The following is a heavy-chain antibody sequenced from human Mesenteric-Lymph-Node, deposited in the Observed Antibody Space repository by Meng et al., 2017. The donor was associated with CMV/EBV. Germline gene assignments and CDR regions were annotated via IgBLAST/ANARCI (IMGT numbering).Heavy chain of an antibody. J-gene: IGHJ5*02. CDR1: SISSYY. CDR3: AGQPVYCSGTHCYPGGWFDP. Sequence: SISSYYWSWIRQPPGKGLEWIGYIYYSGSTNYNPSLKSRVTISVHTSKNQFSLKLSSVTAADTAVYYCAGQPVYCSGTHCYPGGWFDPWGQGTLVTVSS. D-gene: IGHD2-2*01. V-gene: IGHV4-59*01. CDR2: IYYSGST.